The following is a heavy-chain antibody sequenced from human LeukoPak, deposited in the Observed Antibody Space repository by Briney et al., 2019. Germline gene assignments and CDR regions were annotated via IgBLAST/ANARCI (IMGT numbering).Heavy chain of an antibody. J-gene: IGHJ5*02. V-gene: IGHV3-66*01. Sequence: GGSLRLSCAASGFTVSSNYMSWVRQAPGKGLERVSVIYSGGSTYYADSVKGRFTISRDNSKNTLYLQMNSLRAEDTAVYYCARMNRGYCSGGSCYWFDPWGQGTLVTVSS. CDR2: IYSGGST. CDR3: ARMNRGYCSGGSCYWFDP. D-gene: IGHD2-15*01. CDR1: GFTVSSNY.